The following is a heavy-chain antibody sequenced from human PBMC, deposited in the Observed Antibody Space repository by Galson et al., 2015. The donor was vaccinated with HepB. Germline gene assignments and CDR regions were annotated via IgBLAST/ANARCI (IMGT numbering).Heavy chain of an antibody. CDR1: GFTFSSHW. D-gene: IGHD2-21*02. V-gene: IGHV3-74*01. J-gene: IGHJ6*02. CDR2: INSDGIST. CDR3: ARVYCGGDCSVPDYYYGMDV. Sequence: SLRLSCAASGFTFSSHWMHWVRQAPGKGLVWVSRINSDGISTNYADSVKGRFTISRDNAKNTVYLQMNSLRAEDTAVYYCARVYCGGDCSVPDYYYGMDVWGQGTTVTVSS.